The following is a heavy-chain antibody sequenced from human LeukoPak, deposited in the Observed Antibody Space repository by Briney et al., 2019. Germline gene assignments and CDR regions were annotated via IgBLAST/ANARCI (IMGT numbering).Heavy chain of an antibody. D-gene: IGHD5-24*01. CDR2: IYTSGST. V-gene: IGHV4-61*02. J-gene: IGHJ5*02. Sequence: SQTLSLTCTVSGGSISSGSYYWSWTRQPAGKGLEWIGRIYTSGSTNYNPSLKSRVTISVDTSKNQFSLKLSSVTAADTAVYYCARDLETWGQGTLVTVSS. CDR1: GGSISSGSYY. CDR3: ARDLET.